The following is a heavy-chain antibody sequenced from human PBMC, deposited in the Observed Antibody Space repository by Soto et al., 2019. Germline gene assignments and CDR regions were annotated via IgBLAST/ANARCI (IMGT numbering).Heavy chain of an antibody. V-gene: IGHV6-1*01. Sequence: LSLTCAISGDSVSSYSAAWNWIRQSPSRGLEWLGRTFYRSKWSYEYAASVKSRITIHPDTSKNQFSLQLNSVTPEDTAVYYCARTLALSPFYDYWGQGTLVTVSS. CDR1: GDSVSSYSAA. D-gene: IGHD3-16*01. CDR3: ARTLALSPFYDY. J-gene: IGHJ4*02. CDR2: TFYRSKWSY.